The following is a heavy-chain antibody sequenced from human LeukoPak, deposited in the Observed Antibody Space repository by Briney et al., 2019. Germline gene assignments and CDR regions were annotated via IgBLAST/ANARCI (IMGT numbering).Heavy chain of an antibody. J-gene: IGHJ4*02. CDR2: IQTSGRV. D-gene: IGHD4-17*01. V-gene: IGHV4-61*02. CDR1: GGSVTSGPNY. CDR3: ARDRRNGDYGDYLDS. Sequence: PSQTLSLTCTVSGGSVTSGPNYWNWIRRPAGTGLEWIGRIQTSGRVNYNPSLKSRVTVYLDTPKNLVSLQLTSVTAADTAVYYCARDRRNGDYGDYLDSSGQGTQVTVSS.